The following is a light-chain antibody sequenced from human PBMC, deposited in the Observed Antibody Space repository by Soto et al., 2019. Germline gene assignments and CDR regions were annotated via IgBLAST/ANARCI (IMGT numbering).Light chain of an antibody. CDR1: SSNIGNNY. Sequence: QSVLTQPPSVSAAPGQKVTISCSGSSSNIGNNYVSWYQQLPGTAPKLLIYDNNKRPSGIPDRFSGSKSGTSATLGITGLQTGAEADYYCGAWDSSLSAVVFGGVTKLAVL. CDR3: GAWDSSLSAVV. J-gene: IGLJ2*01. CDR2: DNN. V-gene: IGLV1-51*01.